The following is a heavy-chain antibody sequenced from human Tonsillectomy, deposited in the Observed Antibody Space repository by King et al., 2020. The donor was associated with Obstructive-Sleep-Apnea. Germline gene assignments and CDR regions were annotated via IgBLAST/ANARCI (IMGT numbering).Heavy chain of an antibody. CDR1: GYTFTSYY. CDR2: INPSGGST. CDR3: ARDLKTPQRGYSSGWYRDAFDI. V-gene: IGHV1-46*01. D-gene: IGHD6-19*01. J-gene: IGHJ3*02. Sequence: VQLVESGAEVKKPGASVKVSCKASGYTFTSYYMHWVRQAPGQGLEWMGIINPSGGSTSYAQKFQGRVTMTRDTSTSTVYMELSSLRSEDTAVYYCARDLKTPQRGYSSGWYRDAFDIWGQGTMVTVSS.